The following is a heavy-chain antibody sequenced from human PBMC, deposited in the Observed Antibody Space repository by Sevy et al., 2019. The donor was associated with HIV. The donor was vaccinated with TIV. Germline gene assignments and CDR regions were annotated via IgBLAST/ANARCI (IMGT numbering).Heavy chain of an antibody. CDR3: VKEKEGSGYSRVPLDY. CDR1: GFTFSSYA. Sequence: GGSLRLSCSASGFTFSSYAMHWVRQAPGKGLEYVSAISSNGGSTYYADSVKGRFTISRDNSKNTLYLQMSSLRAEDTAVYYCVKEKEGSGYSRVPLDYWGQGTLVTVSS. D-gene: IGHD6-13*01. V-gene: IGHV3-64D*06. CDR2: ISSNGGST. J-gene: IGHJ4*02.